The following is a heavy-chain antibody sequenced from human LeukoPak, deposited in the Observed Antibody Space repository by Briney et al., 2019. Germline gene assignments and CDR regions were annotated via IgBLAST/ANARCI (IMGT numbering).Heavy chain of an antibody. CDR2: ISGSGGST. D-gene: IGHD5-18*01. V-gene: IGHV3-23*01. CDR3: AREFGYSYGYFDY. J-gene: IGHJ4*02. Sequence: GGSLRLSCAASGSTFSSYAMSWVRQAPGKGLEWVSAISGSGGSTYYADSVKGRFTISRDNSKNTLYLQMNSLRAEDTAVYYCAREFGYSYGYFDYWGQGTLVTVSS. CDR1: GSTFSSYA.